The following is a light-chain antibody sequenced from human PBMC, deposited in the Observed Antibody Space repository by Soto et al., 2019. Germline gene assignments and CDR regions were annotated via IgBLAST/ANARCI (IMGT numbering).Light chain of an antibody. CDR1: SSNIGSYD. V-gene: IGLV1-47*01. Sequence: QSVLTQPPSASGTPGQRVTISCSGSSSNIGSYDVNWYQQLPGTAPKLLIYRNNQRPSGVPDRFSGSKSGTSASLAISGLRFQDEAEYDCEAWAYSLGHVFGGGTKVTVL. J-gene: IGLJ2*01. CDR3: EAWAYSLGHV. CDR2: RNN.